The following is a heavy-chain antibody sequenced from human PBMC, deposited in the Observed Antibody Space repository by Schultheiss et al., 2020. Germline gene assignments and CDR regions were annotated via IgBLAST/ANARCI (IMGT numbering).Heavy chain of an antibody. J-gene: IGHJ4*02. V-gene: IGHV3-21*01. CDR3: ARDSVRYYDSSGYNDY. D-gene: IGHD3-22*01. Sequence: GESLKISCAASGFTFSSYSMNWVRQAPGKGLEWVSSISSSSSYVYYADSVKGRFTISRDNAKNSLYLQMNSLRAEDTAVYYCARDSVRYYDSSGYNDYWGQGTLVTVSS. CDR2: ISSSSSYV. CDR1: GFTFSSYS.